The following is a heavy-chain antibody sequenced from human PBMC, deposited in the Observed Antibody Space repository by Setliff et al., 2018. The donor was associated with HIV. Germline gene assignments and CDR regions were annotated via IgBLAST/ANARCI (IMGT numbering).Heavy chain of an antibody. CDR1: GFTLSTYR. D-gene: IGHD1-7*01. Sequence: GGSLRLSCVASGFTLSTYRMNWVRQAPGKGLEWVSSIIRDSSYIFDADSVKGRFTIARDNAQNSLYLQMNNLRVEDTAVYYCARDGTTRLAAMDVWGKGTTVTVSS. CDR2: IIRDSSYI. V-gene: IGHV3-21*01. J-gene: IGHJ6*03. CDR3: ARDGTTRLAAMDV.